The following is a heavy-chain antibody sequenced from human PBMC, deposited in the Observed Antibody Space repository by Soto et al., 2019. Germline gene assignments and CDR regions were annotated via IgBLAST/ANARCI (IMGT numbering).Heavy chain of an antibody. CDR3: TRSRDGYRTEYFQY. J-gene: IGHJ1*01. CDR1: GYTFTSYG. V-gene: IGHV1-18*01. D-gene: IGHD5-12*01. Sequence: ASVKVSCKTSGYTFTSYGISWVRQAPGQGLEWMGWITTDKGKTTYAQKFQGRVTMTTDTSTSTAYMELRSLRSDDTAVYYCTRSRDGYRTEYFQYWGQGTLVTVSS. CDR2: ITTDKGKT.